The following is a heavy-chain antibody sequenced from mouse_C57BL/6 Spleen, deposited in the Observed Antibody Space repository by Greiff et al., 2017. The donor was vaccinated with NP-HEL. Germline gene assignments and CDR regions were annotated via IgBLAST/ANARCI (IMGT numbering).Heavy chain of an antibody. CDR1: GYTFTSYW. CDR2: INPSSGYT. V-gene: IGHV1-7*01. Sequence: QVQLQQSGAELAKPGASVKLSCKASGYTFTSYWMHWVKQRPGQGLEWIGYINPSSGYTKYNQKFKDTATLTADKSSITAYMQLSSLTYEDSAVYYCARRGSSGYEKGFDYWGQGTTLTVSS. D-gene: IGHD3-2*02. J-gene: IGHJ2*01. CDR3: ARRGSSGYEKGFDY.